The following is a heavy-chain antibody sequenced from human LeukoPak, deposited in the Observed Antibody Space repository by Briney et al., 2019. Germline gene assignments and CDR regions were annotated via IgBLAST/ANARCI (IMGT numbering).Heavy chain of an antibody. J-gene: IGHJ6*03. D-gene: IGHD4-11*01. CDR2: MNPNRDNT. CDR3: VRAGGKTTVTTSLWDHYYYMDV. Sequence: GASVKVSCKASGYTLTSYDIHWVRQASGQGLEWMGWMNPNRDNTGYAQKFQGRVTITRSTSITTAYMELSSLRSEDTAVYYCVRAGGKTTVTTSLWDHYYYMDVWGKGTTVIVSS. CDR1: GYTLTSYD. V-gene: IGHV1-8*03.